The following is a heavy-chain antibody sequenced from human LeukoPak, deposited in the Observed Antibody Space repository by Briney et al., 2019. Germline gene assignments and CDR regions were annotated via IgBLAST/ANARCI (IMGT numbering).Heavy chain of an antibody. CDR3: ARDRDIAAVAMRYFDL. Sequence: QPGGSLRLSCAASGFTFSSYGMHWVRQAPGKGLEWVAVISYDGSNKYYADSVKGRFTISRDNSKNTLYLQMNSLRAEDTAVYYCARDRDIAAVAMRYFDLWGRGTLVTVSS. V-gene: IGHV3-30*19. CDR2: ISYDGSNK. CDR1: GFTFSSYG. D-gene: IGHD6-13*01. J-gene: IGHJ2*01.